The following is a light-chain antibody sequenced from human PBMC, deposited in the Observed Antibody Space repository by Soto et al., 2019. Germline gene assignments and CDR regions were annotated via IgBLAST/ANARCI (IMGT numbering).Light chain of an antibody. CDR2: EVN. CDR1: SSDVGLYNL. CDR3: CSYVGSSILM. V-gene: IGLV2-23*02. J-gene: IGLJ3*02. Sequence: QSALTQPASVSGSPGQSITISCTGTSSDVGLYNLVSWYQQLPGKAPKLIIYEVNERPSGISDRFSGSKSGNTASLTISGLQDEDEADYYCCSYVGSSILMFGGGITLTVL.